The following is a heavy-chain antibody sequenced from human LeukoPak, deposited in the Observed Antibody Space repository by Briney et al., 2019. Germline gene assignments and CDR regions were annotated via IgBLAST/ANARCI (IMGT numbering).Heavy chain of an antibody. D-gene: IGHD6-25*01. CDR1: GFTFSSYG. CDR2: ITGRGENI. J-gene: IGHJ4*02. CDR3: AKDRRLAAFDY. Sequence: GGSLRLSCGASGFTFSSYGMNWVRQAPGKELEWVSGITGRGENIYYAGSVKGRFTISRDNSKNTLYLQMNSLRAEDTAVYYCAKDRRLAAFDYGGQGTLVTVSS. V-gene: IGHV3-23*01.